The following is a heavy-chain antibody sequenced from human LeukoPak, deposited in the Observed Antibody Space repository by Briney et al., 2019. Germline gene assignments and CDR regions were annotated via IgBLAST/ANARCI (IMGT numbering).Heavy chain of an antibody. J-gene: IGHJ3*02. V-gene: IGHV4-39*07. CDR1: GGSISSSSYY. CDR2: IYYSGST. CDR3: ARVRYDSSGYYYPRAFDI. Sequence: SETLSLTCTVSGGSISSSSYYWGWIRQPPGKGLEWIGSIYYSGSTYYNPSLKGRVTISVDTSKNQSSLKLSSVTATDTAVYYCARVRYDSSGYYYPRAFDIWGQGTMVTVSS. D-gene: IGHD3-22*01.